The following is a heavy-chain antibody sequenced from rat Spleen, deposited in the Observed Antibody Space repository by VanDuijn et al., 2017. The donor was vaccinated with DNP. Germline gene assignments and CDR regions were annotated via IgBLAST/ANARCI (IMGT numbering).Heavy chain of an antibody. CDR3: ATHRLRVFHY. CDR2: IMDDGSGT. D-gene: IGHD1-7*01. J-gene: IGHJ2*01. CDR1: GFSFSDYA. V-gene: IGHV5S10*01. Sequence: EVQLVESGGGFVQPGTSLKLSCAASGFSFSDYAMAWVRQSPKKGLEWVGNIMDDGSGTYYRDSVKGRFTISRDNAKSTLYLQMDSLRSEDTATYYCATHRLRVFHYWGQGVMVTVSS.